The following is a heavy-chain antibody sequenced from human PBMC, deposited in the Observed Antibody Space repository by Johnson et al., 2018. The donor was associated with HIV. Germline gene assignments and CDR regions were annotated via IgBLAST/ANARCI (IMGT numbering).Heavy chain of an antibody. CDR1: GFTFSSYA. D-gene: IGHD6-13*01. Sequence: QVQLVESGGGVVQPGRSLRLSCAASGFTFSSYAMHWVRQAPGKGLEWVAVISYDGSNKYYADSVKGRFTISRDNSKNTLYLQMNSLRAEDTAVYYCAIDLYSSSWTNDAFDIWGQGTMVTVSS. CDR3: AIDLYSSSWTNDAFDI. J-gene: IGHJ3*02. CDR2: ISYDGSNK. V-gene: IGHV3-30-3*01.